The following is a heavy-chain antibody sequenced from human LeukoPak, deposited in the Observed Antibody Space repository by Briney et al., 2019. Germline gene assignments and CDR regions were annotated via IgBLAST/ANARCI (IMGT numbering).Heavy chain of an antibody. J-gene: IGHJ4*02. CDR1: GGSISSGSYY. CDR2: VYTSGST. V-gene: IGHV4-61*02. D-gene: IGHD5-18*01. CDR3: ARERTDTSMDY. Sequence: SETLSLTCTVSGGSISSGSYYWTWIRQPAGKGLEWIGRVYTSGSTNHNPSLKSRVTISLDTSKNQFSLKLISVTAADTAVYFCARERTDTSMDYWGQGTLVTVSS.